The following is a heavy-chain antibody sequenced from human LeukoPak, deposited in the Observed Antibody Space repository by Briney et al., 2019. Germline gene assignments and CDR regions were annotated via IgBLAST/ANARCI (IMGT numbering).Heavy chain of an antibody. CDR3: VKDRYCSGGRCYPAWGY. Sequence: GGSLRLSCAASGFTFSSYAMSWVRQAPGKGLEWVSAISGSGASTYYADSVKGRFTISRDNSKNTLYLQMNSLRAEDTAVYYCVKDRYCSGGRCYPAWGYWGQGTLVTVSS. CDR1: GFTFSSYA. CDR2: ISGSGAST. D-gene: IGHD2-15*01. V-gene: IGHV3-23*01. J-gene: IGHJ4*02.